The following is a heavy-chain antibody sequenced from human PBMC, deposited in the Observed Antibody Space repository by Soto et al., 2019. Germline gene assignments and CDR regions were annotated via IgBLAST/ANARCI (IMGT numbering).Heavy chain of an antibody. CDR2: IIPIFGTA. D-gene: IGHD6-19*01. CDR1: GGTFSSYA. Sequence: ASVKVSCKASGGTFSSYAISWVRQAPGQGLEWMGGIIPIFGTANYAQKFQGRVTITADESTSTAYMELSSLRSEDTAVYYCANGIAVAGTRDYWGQGTLVTVSS. V-gene: IGHV1-69*13. CDR3: ANGIAVAGTRDY. J-gene: IGHJ4*02.